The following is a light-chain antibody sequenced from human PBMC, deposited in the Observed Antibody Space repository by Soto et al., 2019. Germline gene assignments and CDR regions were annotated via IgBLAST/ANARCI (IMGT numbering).Light chain of an antibody. CDR2: EVS. CDR1: STDFVSYNR. CDR3: SSYTSSSTVV. V-gene: IGLV2-18*02. J-gene: IGLJ2*01. Sequence: QSALTQPPSVSGSPGQSVTISCTGTSTDFVSYNRVSWYQQPPGTAPKLMIYEVSKRPSGVPDRFSGSKSGNTASLTISGLQAEDEADYYCSSYTSSSTVVFGGGTKVTVL.